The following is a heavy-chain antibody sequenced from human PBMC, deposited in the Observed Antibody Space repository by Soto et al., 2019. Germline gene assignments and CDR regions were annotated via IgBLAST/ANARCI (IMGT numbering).Heavy chain of an antibody. CDR3: ARWGVRYFDWYTVLLPRNWFYP. CDR1: GGSFSGYY. V-gene: IGHV4-34*01. CDR2: INHSGST. D-gene: IGHD3-9*01. J-gene: IGHJ5*02. Sequence: SETLSLTCAVYGGSFSGYYWSWIRQPPGKGLEWFGEINHSGSTNYNPSLKSRVTISVDTSKNKFSLKLSPVTAAETAVYYCARWGVRYFDWYTVLLPRNWFYPWGQGTLVTVSS.